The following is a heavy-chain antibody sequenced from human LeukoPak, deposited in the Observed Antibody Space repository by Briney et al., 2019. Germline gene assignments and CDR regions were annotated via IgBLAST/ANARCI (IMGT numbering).Heavy chain of an antibody. CDR1: GGSFSGYY. CDR3: ARGPFIAGLAYCSSTSCHYYYYGMDV. CDR2: ISHSGST. J-gene: IGHJ6*02. D-gene: IGHD2-2*01. Sequence: PSETLSLTCAVYGGSFSGYYWSWLRQPPGKGLEWIGEISHSGSTNYNPPLKSRVTISVDTSKHQFSLKLSSVTAADTAVYYCARGPFIAGLAYCSSTSCHYYYYGMDVWGQGTTVTVSS. V-gene: IGHV4-34*01.